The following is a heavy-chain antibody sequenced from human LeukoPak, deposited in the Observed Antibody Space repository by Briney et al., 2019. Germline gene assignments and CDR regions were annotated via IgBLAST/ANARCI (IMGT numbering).Heavy chain of an antibody. CDR2: IYYSGST. V-gene: IGHV4-59*01. D-gene: IGHD1-26*01. J-gene: IGHJ4*02. CDR1: GGSISSYY. Sequence: SETLSLTCTVSGGSISSYYWSWIRQPPGKGLEWIGHIYYSGSTNYNPSLKSRVTISVDTSKNQFSLKLSSVTAADTAVYYCARDESGSYSLDYWGQGTLVTVSS. CDR3: ARDESGSYSLDY.